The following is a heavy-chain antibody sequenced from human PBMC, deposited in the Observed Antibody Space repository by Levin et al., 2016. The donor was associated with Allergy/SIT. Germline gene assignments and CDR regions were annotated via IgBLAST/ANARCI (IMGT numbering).Heavy chain of an antibody. J-gene: IGHJ4*02. CDR3: ARASYFNDGSGSYVGGWYYFDN. Sequence: GSLRLSCTVSGGSISDYWSWIRQPPGKGLEWIGYMSHSGSINYNPSLKSRVTISVYANKKFSLELSSVSAADTAVYYCARASYFNDGSGSYVGGWYYFDNWGQGTLVTVSS. CDR1: GGSISDY. V-gene: IGHV4-59*13. CDR2: MSHSGSI. D-gene: IGHD3-22*01.